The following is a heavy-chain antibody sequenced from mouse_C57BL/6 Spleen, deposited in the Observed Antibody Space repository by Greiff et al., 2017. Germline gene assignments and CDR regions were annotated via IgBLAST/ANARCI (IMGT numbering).Heavy chain of an antibody. J-gene: IGHJ3*01. CDR3: ARSSYYSNDAWFAY. V-gene: IGHV1-84*01. D-gene: IGHD2-5*01. CDR2: IYPGSGNT. Sequence: QVQLQQSGPELVKPGASVKISCKASGYTFTGYYINWVKQRPGQGLEWIGWIYPGSGNTKYNEKLKGKATVAVDTSSSTAYMQLSSLTSEDSAVYFCARSSYYSNDAWFAYWGQGTLVTVSA. CDR1: GYTFTGYY.